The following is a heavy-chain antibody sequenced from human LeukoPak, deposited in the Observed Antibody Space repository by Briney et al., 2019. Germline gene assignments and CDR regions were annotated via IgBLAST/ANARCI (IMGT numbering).Heavy chain of an antibody. CDR1: GFTVNRNY. CDR2: IYSGGTT. D-gene: IGHD3-10*01. Sequence: GGSLRLSCAASGFTVNRNYMIWVRQAPGKGLECVSVIYSGGTTWYADSVKGRFTISRDTNTLYLQMNSLRAEDTAVYYCARKSDALLVREGDCWGQGTLVTVSS. V-gene: IGHV3-66*01. J-gene: IGHJ4*02. CDR3: ARKSDALLVREGDC.